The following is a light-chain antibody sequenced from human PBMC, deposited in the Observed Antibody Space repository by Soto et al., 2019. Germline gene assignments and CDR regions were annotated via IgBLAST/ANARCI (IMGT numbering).Light chain of an antibody. J-gene: IGKJ1*01. CDR3: KQVGAGSPWT. V-gene: IGKV1-5*03. Sequence: DIQVTQSPSTLSASVGDRVTITCRASQSISTWLAWFQQKPGRAPKVLISKASTLESGVPSRFSGDGSGTEFTLTISSLQTDDLATYYCKQVGAGSPWTFGQGTKVELK. CDR1: QSISTW. CDR2: KAS.